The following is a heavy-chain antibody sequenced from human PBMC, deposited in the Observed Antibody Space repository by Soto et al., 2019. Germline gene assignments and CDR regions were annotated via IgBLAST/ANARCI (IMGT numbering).Heavy chain of an antibody. J-gene: IGHJ5*02. V-gene: IGHV4-39*01. CDR3: ATTDAETAVIWFDP. CDR2: IHDSGTT. Sequence: QLQLQESGPGLVKPSETLSLTCTVSGGSIRSRSYYWGWVRQPPGKGLAWIGSIHDSGTTYYNPFRKSRVTISGGPSKSQFYLPVHSVTAADTAVYYCATTDAETAVIWFDPWGQGTLVTVSS. D-gene: IGHD2-2*01. CDR1: GGSIRSRSYY.